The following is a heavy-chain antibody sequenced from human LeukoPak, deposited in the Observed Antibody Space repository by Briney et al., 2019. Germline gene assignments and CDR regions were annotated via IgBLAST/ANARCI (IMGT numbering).Heavy chain of an antibody. CDR1: GFTFSSYE. CDR3: ASLTVRGVRFDY. V-gene: IGHV3-48*03. Sequence: GGSLRLSCAASGFTFSSYETNWVRQAPGKGLEWVSYISSSGSTIYYADSVKGRFTISRDNAKNSLYLQMNSLRAEDTAVYYCASLTVRGVRFDYWGQGTLVTVSS. J-gene: IGHJ4*02. D-gene: IGHD3-10*01. CDR2: ISSSGSTI.